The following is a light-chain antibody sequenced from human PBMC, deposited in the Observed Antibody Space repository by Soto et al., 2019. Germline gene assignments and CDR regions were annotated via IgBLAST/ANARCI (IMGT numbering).Light chain of an antibody. V-gene: IGLV2-23*02. Sequence: QSALTKPASVSGSPGQSITISCTGTSNDVGSYNLVSWYQQHPGKAPKLMIYEASKRPSGVSNRFSGSRSGNTASLTISGLQAEDEADYYCCSYAGSTTFVLFGGGTKLTVL. J-gene: IGLJ2*01. CDR2: EAS. CDR3: CSYAGSTTFVL. CDR1: SNDVGSYNL.